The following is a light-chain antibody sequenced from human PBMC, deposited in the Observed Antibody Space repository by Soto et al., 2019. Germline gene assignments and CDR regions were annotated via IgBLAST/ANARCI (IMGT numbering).Light chain of an antibody. J-gene: IGLJ2*01. CDR3: SAYTTSSTVI. Sequence: QSALTQPAFVSGSPGQSITISCTGTSSDVGAYDYVSWFRQYPGKAPQLVIFDINNRPSGVSNRFSGSKSGNTASLTISGLLAEDEADYYCSAYTTSSTVIFGGGTKVTVL. V-gene: IGLV2-14*01. CDR1: SSDVGAYDY. CDR2: DIN.